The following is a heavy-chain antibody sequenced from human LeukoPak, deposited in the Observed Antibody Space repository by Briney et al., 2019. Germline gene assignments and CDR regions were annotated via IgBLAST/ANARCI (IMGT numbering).Heavy chain of an antibody. Sequence: PSETLSLTCTVSGGSISSYYWSWIRQPPGKGLEWIGYIYYSGSTNYNPSLKSRVTISVDTSKNQFSLKLSSVTAADTAVYYCARGRGGNSDFDYWGQGTLVTVSS. V-gene: IGHV4-59*08. J-gene: IGHJ4*02. D-gene: IGHD1-7*01. CDR1: GGSISSYY. CDR2: IYYSGST. CDR3: ARGRGGNSDFDY.